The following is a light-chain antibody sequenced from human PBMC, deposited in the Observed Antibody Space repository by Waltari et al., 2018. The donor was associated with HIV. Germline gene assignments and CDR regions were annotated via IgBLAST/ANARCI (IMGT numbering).Light chain of an antibody. CDR3: ASFTGDDTLL. Sequence: SAVTQPASVSGLPGQSITISCTGGDSDFGLYNFVSLYQQHPGRVPRLILYDVDRRAPGISDRFSGSRSGPTASLNISRLRAEDEADYYCASFTGDDTLLFGGGTKVTVL. V-gene: IGLV2-14*03. CDR1: DSDFGLYNF. CDR2: DVD. J-gene: IGLJ3*02.